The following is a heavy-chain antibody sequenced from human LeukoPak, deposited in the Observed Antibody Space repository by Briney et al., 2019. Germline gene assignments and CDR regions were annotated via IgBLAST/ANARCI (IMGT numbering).Heavy chain of an antibody. Sequence: SETLSLTCTVSGTSISSYYWSWIRQPAGKGLEWIGRLYSSGGTNYNPSLKSRVTMSVDTSKNQFSLELTSVTAADTAVYYCARARSGSSGYFSAVDIWGQGTMVTVSS. J-gene: IGHJ3*02. CDR2: LYSSGGT. V-gene: IGHV4-4*07. CDR3: ARARSGSSGYFSAVDI. D-gene: IGHD3-22*01. CDR1: GTSISSYY.